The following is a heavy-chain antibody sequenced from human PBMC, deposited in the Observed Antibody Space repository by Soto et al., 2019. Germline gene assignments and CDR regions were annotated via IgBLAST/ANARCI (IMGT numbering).Heavy chain of an antibody. CDR3: ARAGYSYGPYDY. J-gene: IGHJ4*02. V-gene: IGHV3-66*01. CDR2: IYSGGST. Sequence: VGSLSLSCAASGFTVSSHYMSWDRQAPGKGLEWVSVIYSGGSTYYADSVKGRFTISRDNSKNTLYLQMNSLRAEDTAVYYCARAGYSYGPYDYWGQGTLVTVSS. CDR1: GFTVSSHY. D-gene: IGHD5-18*01.